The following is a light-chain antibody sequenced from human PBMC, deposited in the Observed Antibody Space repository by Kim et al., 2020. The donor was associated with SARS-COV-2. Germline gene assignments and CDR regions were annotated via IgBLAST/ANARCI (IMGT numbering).Light chain of an antibody. J-gene: IGLJ2*01. CDR1: SPNIESKT. V-gene: IGLV1-44*01. Sequence: TISCSGGSPNIESKTVNWCQRLPGSSPKRLVYSNRQRSSGVHDRFSGSKSGTSASLAIRGLQSEDGADYYCAAWDGSLNGVVFGGGTQRSVL. CDR3: AAWDGSLNGVV. CDR2: SNR.